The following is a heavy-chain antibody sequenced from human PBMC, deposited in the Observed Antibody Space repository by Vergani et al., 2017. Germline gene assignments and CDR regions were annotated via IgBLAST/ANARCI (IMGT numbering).Heavy chain of an antibody. CDR3: ARVLNSGYDLFDY. CDR2: IYYSGST. V-gene: IGHV4-59*01. D-gene: IGHD3-22*01. J-gene: IGHJ4*02. CDR1: GGSISSYY. Sequence: QVQLQESGPGLVKPSETLSLTCTVSGGSISSYYWSWIRQPPGKGLEWIGYIYYSGSTNYNPSLKSRVTISVDTSKNQFSLKLSSVTAADTAVYYCARVLNSGYDLFDYWGQGTLVTVSS.